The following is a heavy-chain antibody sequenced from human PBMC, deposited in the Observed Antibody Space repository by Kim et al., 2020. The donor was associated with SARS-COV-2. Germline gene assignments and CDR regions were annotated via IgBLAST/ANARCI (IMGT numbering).Heavy chain of an antibody. J-gene: IGHJ4*02. Sequence: GSTYYNPSLKRRVTISVDTSKNQFSLKLSSVTAADTAVYYCARIAGHYDYWGQGTLVTVSS. CDR2: GST. CDR3: ARIAGHYDY. V-gene: IGHV4-39*01. D-gene: IGHD6-13*01.